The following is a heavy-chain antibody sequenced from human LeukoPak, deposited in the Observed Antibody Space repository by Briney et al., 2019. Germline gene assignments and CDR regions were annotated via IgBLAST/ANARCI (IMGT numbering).Heavy chain of an antibody. D-gene: IGHD3-22*01. CDR2: IIPIFGTA. V-gene: IGHV1-69*01. CDR3: ARDSPQYYYDSSGYYRTREFDY. Sequence: ASVKVSCKASGGTFSSYAISWVRQAPGQGLEWMGGIIPIFGTANYAQKFQGRVTITADESTSAAYMELSSLRSEDTAVYYCARDSPQYYYDSSGYYRTREFDYWGQGTLVTVSS. J-gene: IGHJ4*02. CDR1: GGTFSSYA.